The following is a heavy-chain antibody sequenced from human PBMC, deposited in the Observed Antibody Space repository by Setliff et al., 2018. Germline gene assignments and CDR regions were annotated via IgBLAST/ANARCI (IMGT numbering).Heavy chain of an antibody. J-gene: IGHJ4*02. Sequence: ASVKVSCKAFGYTFTTFGISWVRQAPGQGPEWMGWISPYNGKTRSIERFQGRLTLTIDTSTNTVFMELRNLRPDDTAIYYCARDGGGYCATTSCFHFDYWGQGTQVTVSS. D-gene: IGHD2-15*01. V-gene: IGHV1-18*04. CDR3: ARDGGGYCATTSCFHFDY. CDR1: GYTFTTFG. CDR2: ISPYNGKT.